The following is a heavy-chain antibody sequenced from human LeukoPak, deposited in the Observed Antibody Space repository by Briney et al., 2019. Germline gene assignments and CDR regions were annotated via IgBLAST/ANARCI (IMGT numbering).Heavy chain of an antibody. CDR2: ISTYNGST. J-gene: IGHJ4*02. CDR1: GYTFTSYG. CDR3: ARDGYYYDSSAYYSHFDY. D-gene: IGHD3-22*01. V-gene: IGHV1-18*01. Sequence: ASVKVSCKASGYTFTSYGISWVRQAPGQGLEWMGWISTYNGSTKYAQKFQGRVTMTTDTSTSTAYMELRSLRSDDTAVYYCARDGYYYDSSAYYSHFDYWGQGTLVTVSS.